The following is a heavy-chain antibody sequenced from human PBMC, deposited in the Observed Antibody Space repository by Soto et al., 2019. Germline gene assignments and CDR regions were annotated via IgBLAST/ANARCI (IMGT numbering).Heavy chain of an antibody. Sequence: QSQLVQSGAEVKEPGASVKVSCKASGYTFTGYGITWVRQAPGQGLEWMGWASPLSATTNYAPQFQGRVTMTTDTSTNMAYMELRSLRSDDTAFYYCARGGTAEADFWGQGTLVTVSS. V-gene: IGHV1-18*01. CDR1: GYTFTGYG. J-gene: IGHJ4*02. CDR2: ASPLSATT. CDR3: ARGGTAEADF. D-gene: IGHD2-21*02.